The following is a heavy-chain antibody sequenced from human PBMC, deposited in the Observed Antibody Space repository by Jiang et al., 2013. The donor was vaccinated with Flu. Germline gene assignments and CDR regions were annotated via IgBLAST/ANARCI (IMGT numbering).Heavy chain of an antibody. D-gene: IGHD4-11*01. V-gene: IGHV1-8*01. CDR2: MNPNSGNT. Sequence: EWMGWMNPNSGNTGYAQKFQGRVTMTRNTSISTAYMELSSLRSEDTAVYYCAMTRDYYYGMDVWGQGTTVTVSS. J-gene: IGHJ6*02. CDR3: AMTRDYYYGMDV.